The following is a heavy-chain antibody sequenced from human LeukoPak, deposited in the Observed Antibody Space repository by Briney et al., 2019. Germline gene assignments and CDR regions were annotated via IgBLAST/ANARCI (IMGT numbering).Heavy chain of an antibody. CDR3: ARSYSGRLFFDY. Sequence: GASVEVSCKASGYTFTNSAMHWVRQAPGQRLEWMGWNNAGNGNTKYSQKFQGRVTITRDTSASTAYMELSGLRSEDTVMYYCARSYSGRLFFDYWGQGTLVTVSS. J-gene: IGHJ4*02. CDR1: GYTFTNSA. D-gene: IGHD1-26*01. CDR2: NNAGNGNT. V-gene: IGHV1-3*01.